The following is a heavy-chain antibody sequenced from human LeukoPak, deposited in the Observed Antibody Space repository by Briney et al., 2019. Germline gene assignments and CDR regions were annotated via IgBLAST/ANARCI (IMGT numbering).Heavy chain of an antibody. J-gene: IGHJ3*02. CDR1: GSTSTIYW. CDR3: ARDRATGNDNRGHDGDSFDM. CDR2: IKTIDGVT. D-gene: IGHD3-22*01. V-gene: IGHV1-46*01. Sequence: ASVKVSCNASGSTSTIYWMHSARQAPGQGLEWMGIIKTIDGVTVVSQRFQARVTLTREMSTSTVYMQLSSLRSDDTAVYFCARDRATGNDNRGHDGDSFDMWGQGTLDTVSS.